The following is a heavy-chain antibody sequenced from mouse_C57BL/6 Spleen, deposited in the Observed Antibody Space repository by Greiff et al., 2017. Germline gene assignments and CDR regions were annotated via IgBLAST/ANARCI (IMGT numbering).Heavy chain of an antibody. CDR3: ARRFTTGRYFDV. J-gene: IGHJ1*03. D-gene: IGHD1-1*01. Sequence: DVHLVESGGGLVKPGGSLKLSCAASGFTFSSYTMSWVRQTPEKRLEWVATISGGGGNTSYPDSVKGRFPISRDNAKNTLYLQMSSLRSEDTALYYCARRFTTGRYFDVWGTGTTVTVSS. CDR1: GFTFSSYT. V-gene: IGHV5-9*01. CDR2: ISGGGGNT.